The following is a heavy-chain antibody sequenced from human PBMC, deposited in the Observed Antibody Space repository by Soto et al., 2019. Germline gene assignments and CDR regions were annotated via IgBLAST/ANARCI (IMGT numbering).Heavy chain of an antibody. CDR3: AREVVAATYDY. J-gene: IGHJ4*02. CDR1: GYTFTSYD. CDR2: MNPNSGNT. Sequence: ASVKVSCTASGYTFTSYDINWVRQATGQGLEWMGWMNPNSGNTGYAQKFQGRVTMTRNTSISTAYMELSSLRAEDMGVYFCAREVVAATYDYWGQGTLVTVSS. D-gene: IGHD2-15*01. V-gene: IGHV1-8*01.